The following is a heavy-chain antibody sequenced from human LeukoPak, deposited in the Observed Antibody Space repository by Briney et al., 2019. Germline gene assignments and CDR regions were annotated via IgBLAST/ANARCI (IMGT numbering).Heavy chain of an antibody. CDR1: GGTFSSYA. J-gene: IGHJ6*02. CDR3: ARNDIWSGYYTDYYYYGMDV. Sequence: SVNVSCKASGGTFSSYAISWVRQAPGQGLEWMGGIIPIFGTANYAQKFQGRVTITADESTSTAYMELSSLRSEDTAVYYCARNDIWSGYYTDYYYYGMDVWGQGTTVTVSS. V-gene: IGHV1-69*13. CDR2: IIPIFGTA. D-gene: IGHD3-3*01.